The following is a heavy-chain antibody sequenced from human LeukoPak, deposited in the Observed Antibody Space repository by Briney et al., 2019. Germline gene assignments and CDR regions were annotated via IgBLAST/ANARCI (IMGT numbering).Heavy chain of an antibody. Sequence: SETLSLTCTVSGGSVSSGSYYRSWIRQPPGKGLEWIGYIYYSGSTNYNPSLKSRVTISVDTSKNQFSLKLSSVTAADTAVYYCAREVVQGVIMFDYWGQGTLVTVSS. CDR2: IYYSGST. CDR3: AREVVQGVIMFDY. V-gene: IGHV4-61*01. D-gene: IGHD3-10*01. J-gene: IGHJ4*02. CDR1: GGSVSSGSYY.